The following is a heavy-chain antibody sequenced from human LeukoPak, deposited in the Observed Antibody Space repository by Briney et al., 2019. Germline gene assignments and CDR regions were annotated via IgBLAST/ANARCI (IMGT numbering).Heavy chain of an antibody. J-gene: IGHJ5*02. D-gene: IGHD3-10*01. CDR3: ARAEVWYYGSGSPNWFDP. Sequence: ASVKVSCKASGGTFSSYAISWVRQAPGQGLEWMGRIIPILGIANYAQKFQGRVTITADKSTSTAYMELSSLRSEDTAVYYCARAEVWYYGSGSPNWFDPWGQGTLVTVSS. V-gene: IGHV1-69*04. CDR2: IIPILGIA. CDR1: GGTFSSYA.